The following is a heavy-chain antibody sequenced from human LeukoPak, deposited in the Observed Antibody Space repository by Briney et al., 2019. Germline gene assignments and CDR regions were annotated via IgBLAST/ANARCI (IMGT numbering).Heavy chain of an antibody. J-gene: IGHJ3*01. CDR3: ARDIAAF. V-gene: IGHV1-2*02. Sequence: ASVKVSCKASGYTFAGYYMHWVRQAPGQGLEWMGWINPNSGGTNYAQKFQGRVTMTRDTSISAAYMAVSRLRSDDTAVYYCARDIAAFWGQGTMVTVSS. CDR2: INPNSGGT. D-gene: IGHD6-6*01. CDR1: GYTFAGYY.